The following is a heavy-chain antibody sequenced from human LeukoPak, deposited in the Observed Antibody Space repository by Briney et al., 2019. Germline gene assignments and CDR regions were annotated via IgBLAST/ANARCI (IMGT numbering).Heavy chain of an antibody. Sequence: GGSLRLSFASSGFTFNTYGMIWVRQAPGKGLEWVSCISSGSDYIYYADSVKGRFTISRDNTKNSLYLQMNSLRAEDTAVYFCARGRDSSGWYDIWGQGTLVTVSS. V-gene: IGHV3-21*01. CDR3: ARGRDSSGWYDI. D-gene: IGHD6-19*01. CDR1: GFTFNTYG. J-gene: IGHJ4*02. CDR2: ISSGSDYI.